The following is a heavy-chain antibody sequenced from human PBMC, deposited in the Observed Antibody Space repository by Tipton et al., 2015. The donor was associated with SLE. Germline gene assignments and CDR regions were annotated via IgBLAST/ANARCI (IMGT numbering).Heavy chain of an antibody. D-gene: IGHD6-19*01. V-gene: IGHV3-30*19. CDR1: GFTFSSYA. Sequence: SLRLSCAASGFTFSSYAMHWVRQAPGKGLEWVTVIWYDGSNKYYADSVKGRFTISRDSSKNTLYLQMNSLRAEDSAVYYCARGLIPVAGYGMDVWGQGTTVTVSS. J-gene: IGHJ6*02. CDR2: IWYDGSNK. CDR3: ARGLIPVAGYGMDV.